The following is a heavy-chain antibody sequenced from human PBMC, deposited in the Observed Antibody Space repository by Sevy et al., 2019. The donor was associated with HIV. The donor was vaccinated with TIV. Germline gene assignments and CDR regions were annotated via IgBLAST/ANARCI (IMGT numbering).Heavy chain of an antibody. CDR3: ARRGPSTVYDAFDI. CDR2: ISGLSNYI. CDR1: GFTFNSFY. J-gene: IGHJ3*02. V-gene: IGHV3-21*01. D-gene: IGHD4-17*01. Sequence: GGSLRLSCAASGFTFNSFYMNWVRQAPGKGLEWVSSISGLSNYILYADSLKGRFTISRDNAKNSLYLQMNSLRVEDTAVYYYARRGPSTVYDAFDIWGQGTMVTVSS.